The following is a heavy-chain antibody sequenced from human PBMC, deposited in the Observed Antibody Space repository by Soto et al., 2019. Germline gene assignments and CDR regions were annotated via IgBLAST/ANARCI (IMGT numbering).Heavy chain of an antibody. CDR3: ARGSGIVALPGELEDVNYDY. J-gene: IGHJ4*02. D-gene: IGHD1-1*01. CDR1: GQSFSGHS. Sequence: QVQLQQWGAGLVKPSETLSLSCAVYGQSFSGHSWAWIRQPAGKGLEWIGEINESGSTYYNPSLKSRVTISTDTSKNQLSLKLSSVSAADTAAYFCARGSGIVALPGELEDVNYDYWGQGTLVNVSS. V-gene: IGHV4-34*01. CDR2: INESGST.